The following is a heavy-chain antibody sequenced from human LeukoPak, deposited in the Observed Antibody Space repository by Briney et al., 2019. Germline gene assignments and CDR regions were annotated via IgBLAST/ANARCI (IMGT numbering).Heavy chain of an antibody. V-gene: IGHV4-61*02. CDR3: ARDPSSDAFDI. CDR2: IYTSGST. CDR1: GGSISSGSYY. J-gene: IGHJ3*02. D-gene: IGHD6-25*01. Sequence: SGTLSLTCTVSGGSISSGSYYWSWIRQPAGKGLEWIGRIYTSGSTNYNPSLKSRVTISVDTSKNQFSLKLSSVTAADTAVYYCARDPSSDAFDIWGQGTMVTVSS.